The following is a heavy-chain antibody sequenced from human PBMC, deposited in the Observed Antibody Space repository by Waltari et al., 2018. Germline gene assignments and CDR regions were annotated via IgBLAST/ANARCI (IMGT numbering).Heavy chain of an antibody. CDR2: VYYDGTA. Sequence: QLQLQESGPGLVKPSESLSLTCTVSGGSISSGGYCWGWLRQPPGKELEWIGSVYYDGTAYYSPSLGGRATVSVDTSKNQFSLRLSSVTAADTAVYHCARQVGGQKYYFDYWGQGTLVTVSS. V-gene: IGHV4-39*01. D-gene: IGHD3-16*01. J-gene: IGHJ4*02. CDR3: ARQVGGQKYYFDY. CDR1: GGSISSGGYC.